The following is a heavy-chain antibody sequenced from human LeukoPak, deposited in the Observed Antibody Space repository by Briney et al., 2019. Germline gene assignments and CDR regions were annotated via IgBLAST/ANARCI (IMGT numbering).Heavy chain of an antibody. CDR3: ASNIAVSLDGLDP. V-gene: IGHV1-2*02. CDR2: VNTRSGDT. Sequence: ASVKVSCTGSGYTFTNYYIHWVRQAPGQGLVWMGRVNTRSGDTKYAHDFEGRVFMTRDTSISTAFMEVRGLRPDDTAVYFCASNIAVSLDGLDPWGQGTLVTVSS. CDR1: GYTFTNYY. D-gene: IGHD6-19*01. J-gene: IGHJ5*02.